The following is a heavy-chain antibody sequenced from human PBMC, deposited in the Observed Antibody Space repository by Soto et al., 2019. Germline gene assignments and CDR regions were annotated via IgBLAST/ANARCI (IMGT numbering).Heavy chain of an antibody. D-gene: IGHD3-10*01. CDR3: AAEMGLWFGELSQGWFEP. CDR2: VYHRGTA. Sequence: QVQLQESGPGLVKPSETLSLTCTVSGDSMTDYYWSWVRQSPGKRLEWIGYVYHRGTAKYNPSLGERVPVSIDIFKSQVSLELTSLSAADPAIYYWAAEMGLWFGELSQGWFEPWGQGPLVTVSS. CDR1: GDSMTDYY. V-gene: IGHV4-59*12. J-gene: IGHJ5*01.